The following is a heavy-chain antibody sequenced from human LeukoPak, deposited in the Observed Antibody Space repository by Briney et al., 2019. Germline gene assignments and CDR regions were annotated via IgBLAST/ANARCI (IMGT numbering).Heavy chain of an antibody. CDR2: VYNSGIT. CDR1: GGSISGYY. V-gene: IGHV4-59*08. Sequence: SETLSLTCTVSGGSISGYYWTWIRPLPGKGLEWIGYVYNSGITNYNRSLKSRVTVSVDTSKLQFSLRLTSVTAADTAVYYCARSVPSLDYLFDSWGHGTLVTVSS. CDR3: ARSVPSLDYLFDS. J-gene: IGHJ5*01. D-gene: IGHD4-11*01.